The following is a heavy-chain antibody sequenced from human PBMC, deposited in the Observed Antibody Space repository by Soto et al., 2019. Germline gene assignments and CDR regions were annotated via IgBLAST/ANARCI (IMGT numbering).Heavy chain of an antibody. Sequence: PGGSLRLSCAASGFTFSSYSMNWVRQAPGKGLEWVSSISSSSSYIYYADSVKGRFTISRDNAKNSLYLQMNSLRAEDTAVYYCARDKDVVITEANFDYWGQGTLVTVSS. J-gene: IGHJ4*02. CDR1: GFTFSSYS. V-gene: IGHV3-21*01. CDR2: ISSSSSYI. D-gene: IGHD3-22*01. CDR3: ARDKDVVITEANFDY.